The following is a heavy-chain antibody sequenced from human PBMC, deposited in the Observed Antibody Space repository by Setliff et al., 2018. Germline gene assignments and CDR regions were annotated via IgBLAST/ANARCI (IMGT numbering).Heavy chain of an antibody. CDR1: GYTFTGYY. D-gene: IGHD3-22*01. CDR3: ARDRVPITMIVVVTPNYYMDV. Sequence: ASVKVSCKASGYTFTGYYMHWVRQAPGQGLEWMGWINPNSGGTSYAQKFQGRVTMTRDTSISTAYMELSRLRSDDTAVYYCARDRVPITMIVVVTPNYYMDVWGKGTTVPSP. J-gene: IGHJ6*03. CDR2: INPNSGGT. V-gene: IGHV1-2*02.